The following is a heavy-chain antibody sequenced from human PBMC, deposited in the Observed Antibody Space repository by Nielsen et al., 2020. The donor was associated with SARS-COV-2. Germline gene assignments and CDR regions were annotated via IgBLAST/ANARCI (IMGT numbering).Heavy chain of an antibody. J-gene: IGHJ4*02. Sequence: ASVTVSCKASGYTFSHSGLSWVRQAPGRGLEWIGWISGFNGNTNYLQKFKGRVTMTTHSSTGTVYMELRSLRADDTAIYYCARWRTYGNGWDFWGQGTLVTVSS. V-gene: IGHV1-18*01. D-gene: IGHD6-19*01. CDR3: ARWRTYGNGWDF. CDR2: ISGFNGNT. CDR1: GYTFSHSG.